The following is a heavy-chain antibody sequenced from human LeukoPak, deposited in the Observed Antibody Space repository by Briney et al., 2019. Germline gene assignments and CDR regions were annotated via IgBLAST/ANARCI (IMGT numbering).Heavy chain of an antibody. CDR3: AKETVRSSQFDP. Sequence: GGSLRLSCAASGFSFSSYAMSWVRQAPGKGLEWVSTISGSGDTTYHADSVKGRFTISRDNSKNTLYLQMNSLRAEDTAVYYCAKETVRSSQFDPWGQGTLVTVSS. J-gene: IGHJ5*02. CDR2: ISGSGDTT. CDR1: GFSFSSYA. V-gene: IGHV3-23*01. D-gene: IGHD3-10*01.